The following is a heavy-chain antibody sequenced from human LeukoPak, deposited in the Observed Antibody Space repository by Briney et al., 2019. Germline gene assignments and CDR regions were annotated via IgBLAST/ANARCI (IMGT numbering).Heavy chain of an antibody. J-gene: IGHJ5*02. CDR1: GYTFTSYG. Sequence: ASVKVSCKASGYTFTSYGISWVRQAPGQGLEWMGWINAYNGNTNYAQTLQDRVTMTTDTSTSTAYMELRSLRSDDTAVYYCARWGDCSSTSCYGSSRWFDPWGQGTLVTVSS. CDR2: INAYNGNT. V-gene: IGHV1-18*01. CDR3: ARWGDCSSTSCYGSSRWFDP. D-gene: IGHD2-2*01.